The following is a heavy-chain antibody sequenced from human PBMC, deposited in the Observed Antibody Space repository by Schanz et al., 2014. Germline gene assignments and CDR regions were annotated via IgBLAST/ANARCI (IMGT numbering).Heavy chain of an antibody. J-gene: IGHJ4*02. CDR3: AKYRGYYRVSGSYRELEY. CDR1: GFTFSGFW. D-gene: IGHD3-10*01. V-gene: IGHV3-23*01. Sequence: EVQLLESGGGLVQPGGSLRLSCAASGFTFSGFWMTWVRQAPGKGLEWVSVIGVDGTTTYYADSVKGRFTISRDNSKNTLYLQMNSLRPEDTAVYYCAKYRGYYRVSGSYRELEYWGQGALVTVSS. CDR2: IGVDGTTT.